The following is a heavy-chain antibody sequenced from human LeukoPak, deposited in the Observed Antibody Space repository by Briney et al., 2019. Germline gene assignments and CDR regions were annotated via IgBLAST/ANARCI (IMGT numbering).Heavy chain of an antibody. CDR1: GFTVSGSY. V-gene: IGHV3-66*01. D-gene: IGHD1-26*01. CDR3: GRGIVAADPTDY. J-gene: IGHJ4*02. Sequence: GGSLRLSCAASGFTVSGSYMRWVRQAPGQGLEWVSIIYSGGTTYYADSVKGRFTISRDNSKNTLYLQMNSLRVEDTAVYYCGRGIVAADPTDYWGQGTLVTVSS. CDR2: IYSGGTT.